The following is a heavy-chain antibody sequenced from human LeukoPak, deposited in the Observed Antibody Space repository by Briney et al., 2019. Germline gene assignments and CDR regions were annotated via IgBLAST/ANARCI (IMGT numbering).Heavy chain of an antibody. Sequence: ASVKVSCKVSGYTLTELSMHWVRQAPGKGREWRGGFDPEDGERIYAQKFQGRVTMTEDTSTDTAYMELSSLRSEDTAVYYCATTAGYCSGGSCLPHNWFDPWGQGTLVTVSS. J-gene: IGHJ5*02. CDR3: ATTAGYCSGGSCLPHNWFDP. D-gene: IGHD2-15*01. CDR2: FDPEDGER. V-gene: IGHV1-24*01. CDR1: GYTLTELS.